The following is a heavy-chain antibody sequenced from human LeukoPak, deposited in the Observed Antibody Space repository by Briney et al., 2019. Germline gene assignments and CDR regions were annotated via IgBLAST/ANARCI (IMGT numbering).Heavy chain of an antibody. D-gene: IGHD6-13*01. CDR1: GGSFSGYY. CDR2: INHSGST. CDR3: ARPLDSSSWYA. J-gene: IGHJ5*02. V-gene: IGHV4-34*01. Sequence: SETLSLTCAVYGGSFSGYYWSWIRQPPGKGLEWIGEINHSGSTNYNPSLKSRVTISVDTSKNQFSLKLSSVTAADTAVYYCARPLDSSSWYAWGQGTLVTVSS.